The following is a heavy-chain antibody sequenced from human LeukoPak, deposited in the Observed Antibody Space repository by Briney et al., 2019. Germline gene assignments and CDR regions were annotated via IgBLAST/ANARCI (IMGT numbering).Heavy chain of an antibody. J-gene: IGHJ4*02. D-gene: IGHD1-1*01. V-gene: IGHV4-34*01. CDR2: INHSGST. Sequence: SETLSLTCAVYGGSFSGYYWSWIRQPPGKGLEWIGEINHSGSTNYNPSLKSRVTISVDTSKNQFSLKLSSVTAADTAVYYCARGQEGTGGGFDYWGQGTQVTVSS. CDR3: ARGQEGTGGGFDY. CDR1: GGSFSGYY.